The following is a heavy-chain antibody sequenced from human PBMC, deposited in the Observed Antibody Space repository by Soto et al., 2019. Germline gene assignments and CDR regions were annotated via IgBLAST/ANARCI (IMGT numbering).Heavy chain of an antibody. CDR1: GDPVSSGSYF. J-gene: IGHJ6*02. V-gene: IGHV4-61*03. D-gene: IGHD3-16*02. Sequence: QVQLQGSGPGLVKPSETLSLTCTVSGDPVSSGSYFWTWIRQPPGKGLEWIGYIYYSGSTKYNPSLKSRITMSLDTSENLFSLKLSSVTAADTAVYYCARQGGGGSSLLGNYYHSMDVWGQGTAVTVSS. CDR3: ARQGGGGSSLLGNYYHSMDV. CDR2: IYYSGST.